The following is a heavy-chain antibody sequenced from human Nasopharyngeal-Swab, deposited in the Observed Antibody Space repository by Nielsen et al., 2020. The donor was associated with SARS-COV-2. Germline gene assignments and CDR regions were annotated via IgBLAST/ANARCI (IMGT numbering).Heavy chain of an antibody. V-gene: IGHV3-43*02. Sequence: GESLKISCAASGFTFDDYAMHWVRQAPGKGLEWVSLISGDGGSTYYADSVKGRFTISRDNSKNSLYLQMNSLRTEDTALYYCAKGWFGELFGAFDIWGQGTMVTVPS. D-gene: IGHD3-10*01. CDR2: ISGDGGST. J-gene: IGHJ3*02. CDR1: GFTFDDYA. CDR3: AKGWFGELFGAFDI.